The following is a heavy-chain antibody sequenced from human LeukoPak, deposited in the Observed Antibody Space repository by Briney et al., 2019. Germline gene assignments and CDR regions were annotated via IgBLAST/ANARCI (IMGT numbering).Heavy chain of an antibody. V-gene: IGHV3-48*01. Sequence: PGGSLRLSCAASGFTFSDYDPSWVRPAPGKGLEWISYISSMPNTVQYADSVKGRFTISRDNAKSSLYLQMNSLRAEDTAVYYCAKGGAGSYYLCDDYWGQGTLVTVSS. J-gene: IGHJ4*02. CDR3: AKGGAGSYYLCDDY. CDR2: ISSMPNTV. D-gene: IGHD3-10*01. CDR1: GFTFSDYD.